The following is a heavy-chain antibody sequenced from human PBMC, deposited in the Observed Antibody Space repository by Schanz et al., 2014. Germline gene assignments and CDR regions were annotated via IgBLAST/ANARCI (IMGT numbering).Heavy chain of an antibody. J-gene: IGHJ4*02. V-gene: IGHV3-21*04. Sequence: EVQLVESGGGLVKPGGSLRLSCEASEFTFSSYKMNWVRQAPGKGLEWVSSISSSGSYIHYADSVKGRFTISRDNAKNTLYLQMNSLRSDDTAVYYCARDAADFYDILTEEDYWGQGTLVTVSS. CDR3: ARDAADFYDILTEEDY. CDR2: ISSSGSYI. D-gene: IGHD3-9*01. CDR1: EFTFSSYK.